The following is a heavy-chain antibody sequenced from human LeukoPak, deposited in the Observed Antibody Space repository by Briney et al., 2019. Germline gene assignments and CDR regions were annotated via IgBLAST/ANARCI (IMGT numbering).Heavy chain of an antibody. V-gene: IGHV1-69*04. CDR2: LIPILGIA. D-gene: IGHD4-23*01. J-gene: IGHJ4*02. CDR1: GGTFSSYA. CDR3: AKGDYGGGPTQQLNDY. Sequence: GASVKVSCKASGGTFSSYAISWVRQAPGQGLEWMGRLIPILGIANYAQKFQGRVTITADESTSTAYMELSSLRSEDTAVYYCAKGDYGGGPTQQLNDYWGQGTLVTVSS.